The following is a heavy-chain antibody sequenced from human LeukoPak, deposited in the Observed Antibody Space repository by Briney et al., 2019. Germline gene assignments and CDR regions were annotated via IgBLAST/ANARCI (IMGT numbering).Heavy chain of an antibody. CDR3: ARPYSGNSGGLAWFDP. CDR1: GYTFTSSY. CDR2: INPSGGST. Sequence: ASVKVSCKASGYTFTSSYMHWVRQAPGQGLEWMGIINPSGGSTSYAQKFQGRVTMTRDTSTSTVYMELSSLRSEDTAVYYCARPYSGNSGGLAWFDPWGQGTLVTVSS. J-gene: IGHJ5*02. D-gene: IGHD1-26*01. V-gene: IGHV1-46*01.